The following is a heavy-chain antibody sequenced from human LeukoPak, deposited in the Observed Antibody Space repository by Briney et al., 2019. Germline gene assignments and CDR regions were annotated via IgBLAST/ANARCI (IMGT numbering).Heavy chain of an antibody. J-gene: IGHJ4*02. D-gene: IGHD6-19*01. CDR1: GGSISSSSYY. V-gene: IGHV4-61*01. Sequence: PSETLSLTCTVSGGSISSSSYYWGWIRQPPGKGLEWIGYIYYSGSTNYNPSLKSRVTISVDTSKNQFSLKLSSVTAADTAVYYCARDQTGYSSGWSSSGFDYWGQGTLVTVSS. CDR3: ARDQTGYSSGWSSSGFDY. CDR2: IYYSGST.